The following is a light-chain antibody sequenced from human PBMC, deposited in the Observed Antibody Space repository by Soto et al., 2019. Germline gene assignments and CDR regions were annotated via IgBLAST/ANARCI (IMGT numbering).Light chain of an antibody. J-gene: IGKJ2*01. Sequence: DIVLTQSPGTLSLSPGERATLSCRASQSVSSSYLAWYQQKPGQAHRLLIYGASSRATGIPDRFSGSGSGTDFTLTISRLEPEDFAVYYCQQYSNSPYTFGQGTKLEIK. CDR1: QSVSSSY. V-gene: IGKV3-20*01. CDR3: QQYSNSPYT. CDR2: GAS.